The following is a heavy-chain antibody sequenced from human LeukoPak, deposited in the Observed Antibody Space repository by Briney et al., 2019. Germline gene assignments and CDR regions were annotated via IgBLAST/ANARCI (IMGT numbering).Heavy chain of an antibody. Sequence: GASVKVSCKASGYTFTSYGISWVRQAPGQGLEWMGWISAYNGNTNYAQKLQGRVTMTTDTSTSTAYMELRSLRSDDTAVYYCARGQQLPSRTPGDAFDIWGQGTMVTVSS. CDR2: ISAYNGNT. CDR1: GYTFTSYG. V-gene: IGHV1-18*01. CDR3: ARGQQLPSRTPGDAFDI. J-gene: IGHJ3*02. D-gene: IGHD6-13*01.